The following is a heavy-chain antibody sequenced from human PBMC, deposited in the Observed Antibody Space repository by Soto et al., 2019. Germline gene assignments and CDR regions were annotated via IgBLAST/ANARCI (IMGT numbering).Heavy chain of an antibody. D-gene: IGHD5-18*01. CDR3: ARGRGYSYGLDP. V-gene: IGHV4-30-4*01. J-gene: IGHJ5*02. Sequence: SETLSLTCTVSGDSISSNNNYWSWIRQPPGEGLEWIGFISYSGTTSYSPSLKSRVAISLDTSRNQFSLSLSSVTAADTAVYYCARGRGYSYGLDPWGQGTLVTVSS. CDR1: GDSISSNNNY. CDR2: ISYSGTT.